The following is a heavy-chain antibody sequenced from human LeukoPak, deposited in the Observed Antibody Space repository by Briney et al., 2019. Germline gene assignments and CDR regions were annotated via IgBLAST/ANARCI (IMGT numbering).Heavy chain of an antibody. J-gene: IGHJ3*02. Sequence: PGGSLRLSCAAAGFTFSSYAMHWVRQAPGKGLEWVAVISYDGSNKYYADSVKGRFTISRDNSKNTLYLQMNSLRAEDTAVYYCARWEGYYYDSSGYPRGDDAFDIWGQGTMVTVSS. V-gene: IGHV3-30-3*01. CDR1: GFTFSSYA. CDR2: ISYDGSNK. CDR3: ARWEGYYYDSSGYPRGDDAFDI. D-gene: IGHD3-22*01.